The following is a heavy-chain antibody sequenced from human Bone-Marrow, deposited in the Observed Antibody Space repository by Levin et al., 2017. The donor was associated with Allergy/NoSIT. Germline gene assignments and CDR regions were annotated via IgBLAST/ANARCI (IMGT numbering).Heavy chain of an antibody. D-gene: IGHD2-2*01. J-gene: IGHJ6*02. CDR1: GFTVSNNY. Sequence: LSSETLSLTCAASGFTVSNNYMSWVRQAPGKGLEWVSLIYSGGSTYYADSVKGRFTISRDNSKNTLYLQMNSLRAEDTAVYYCAKRSTSCYFCSYSMDVWGQGTTVTVSS. V-gene: IGHV3-66*01. CDR3: AKRSTSCYFCSYSMDV. CDR2: IYSGGST.